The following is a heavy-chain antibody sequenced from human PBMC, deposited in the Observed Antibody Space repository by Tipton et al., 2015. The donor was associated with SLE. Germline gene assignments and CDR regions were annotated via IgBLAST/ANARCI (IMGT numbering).Heavy chain of an antibody. CDR3: AREGYCSGGSCYSY. D-gene: IGHD2-15*01. Sequence: TLSLTCSVSGVSISSTSYYWGWIRQSPGKGLAWIGSFFSDGSTYYNPSLKGRVSMAVDPSKNEFSLTLTSVTAADTAVYYCAREGYCSGGSCYSYWGQGTLVTVSS. CDR1: GVSISSTSYY. CDR2: FFSDGST. V-gene: IGHV4-39*07. J-gene: IGHJ4*02.